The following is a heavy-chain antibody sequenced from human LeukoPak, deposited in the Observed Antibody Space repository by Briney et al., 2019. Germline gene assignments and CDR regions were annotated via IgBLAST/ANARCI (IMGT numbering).Heavy chain of an antibody. D-gene: IGHD4-17*01. CDR3: ARDPTAVSNQPQYYFDF. CDR1: GFTFSSYA. V-gene: IGHV3-30*04. Sequence: PGGSLRLSCAAPGFTFSSYAMHWVRQAPGKGLEWVAVISYSGGDNKYYADSVNGRFTISRDNSKNTLFLQMNSLRPEDTAVYYCARDPTAVSNQPQYYFDFWGQGTLVTVSS. CDR2: ISYSGGDNK. J-gene: IGHJ4*02.